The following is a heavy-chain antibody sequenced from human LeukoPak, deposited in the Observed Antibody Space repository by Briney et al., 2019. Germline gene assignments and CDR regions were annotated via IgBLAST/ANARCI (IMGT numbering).Heavy chain of an antibody. CDR3: AREAAAKGRFDP. Sequence: GASVKVSCKASGYTFTSYDINWVRQATGQGLEWMGWMNPNSGNTGYAQKFQGRVTMTRNTSISTAYMELSSLRSEDTAVYYCAREAAAKGRFDPWGQGTLVTVSS. CDR2: MNPNSGNT. CDR1: GYTFTSYD. D-gene: IGHD6-13*01. J-gene: IGHJ5*02. V-gene: IGHV1-8*01.